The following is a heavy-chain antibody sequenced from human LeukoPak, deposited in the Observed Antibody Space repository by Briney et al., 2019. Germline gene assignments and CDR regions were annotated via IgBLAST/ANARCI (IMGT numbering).Heavy chain of an antibody. V-gene: IGHV5-10-1*01. CDR3: ARLVVAATRGSNWFDP. J-gene: IGHJ5*02. D-gene: IGHD2-15*01. CDR2: IDPSDSYT. CDR1: EYRFNSYW. Sequence: GESLKISCKGSEYRFNSYWISWVRQMPGKGLEWMGRIDPSDSYTNYSPSFQGHVTISADKSISTAYLQWSSLKASDTAMYYCARLVVAATRGSNWFDPWGQGTLVTVSS.